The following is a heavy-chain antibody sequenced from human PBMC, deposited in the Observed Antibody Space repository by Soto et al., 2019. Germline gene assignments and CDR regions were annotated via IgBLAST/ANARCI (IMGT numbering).Heavy chain of an antibody. D-gene: IGHD3-10*01. CDR3: ARYYGGYSDY. Sequence: QVQLQESGPGLVKPSETLSLTCTVSGGSISSYYWSWIRQPPGKGLEWIGYIYYSGSTNYNPSLKRRVTISVATSKNQFSLKLCSVTAADTAVYYCARYYGGYSDYWGQGTLVTVSS. V-gene: IGHV4-59*08. CDR1: GGSISSYY. J-gene: IGHJ4*02. CDR2: IYYSGST.